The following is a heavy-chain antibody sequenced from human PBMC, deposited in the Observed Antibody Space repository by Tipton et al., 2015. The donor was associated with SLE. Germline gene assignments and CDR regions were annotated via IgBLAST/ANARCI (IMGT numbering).Heavy chain of an antibody. J-gene: IGHJ5*02. CDR3: ARSDGDYVNWFDP. Sequence: TLSLTCTVSGGSISSYYWSWIRQPPGKGLEWNAYIYTSGSTNYNPSLKSRVTISVDTSKNQFSLKLSSVTAADTAVYYCARSDGDYVNWFDPWGQGTLVTVSS. CDR1: GGSISSYY. V-gene: IGHV4-4*08. CDR2: IYTSGST. D-gene: IGHD4-17*01.